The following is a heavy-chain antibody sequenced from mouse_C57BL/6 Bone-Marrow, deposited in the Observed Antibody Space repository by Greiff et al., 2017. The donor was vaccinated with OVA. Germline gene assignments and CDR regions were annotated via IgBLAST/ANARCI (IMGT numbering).Heavy chain of an antibody. CDR3: ARCDYYGSSSYWYFDV. CDR1: GYTFTDYY. CDR2: INPYNGGT. J-gene: IGHJ1*03. V-gene: IGHV1-19*01. D-gene: IGHD1-1*01. Sequence: VQLQQSGPVLVKPGASVKMSCKASGYTFTDYYMNWVKQSHGKSLEWIGVINPYNGGTSYNQKFKGKATLTVDKSSSTAYMALNSLTSEDSAVYYCARCDYYGSSSYWYFDVWGTGTTVTVSS.